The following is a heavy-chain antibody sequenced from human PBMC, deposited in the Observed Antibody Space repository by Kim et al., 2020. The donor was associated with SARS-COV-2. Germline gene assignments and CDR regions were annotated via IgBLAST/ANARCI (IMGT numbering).Heavy chain of an antibody. D-gene: IGHD3-16*01. V-gene: IGHV3-74*01. Sequence: GGSLRLSCVASRFTFSSYWMHLVRQAPGKGLVWVSRVNSDGSSTSYADSVKGRFTISRDNARNTLYLQMNSLRAEDTAVYYCASLSTGYVWDKFDYWGQGTLVTVSS. CDR1: RFTFSSYW. CDR3: ASLSTGYVWDKFDY. CDR2: VNSDGSST. J-gene: IGHJ4*02.